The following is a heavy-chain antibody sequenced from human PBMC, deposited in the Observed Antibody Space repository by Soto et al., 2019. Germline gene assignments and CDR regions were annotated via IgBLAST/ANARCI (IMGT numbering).Heavy chain of an antibody. CDR2: ISAYNGNT. CDR3: ARAYPCYGPKKDAFDL. J-gene: IGHJ3*01. D-gene: IGHD2-15*01. Sequence: QVQLVQSGAEVKKPGASVKVSCKASGYTFTSYGISWVRQAPGQGREGMGWISAYNGNTNYAQKLQGRVTMTTDTPTSTAYLELRSLRSDDTDVYYCARAYPCYGPKKDAFDLWGQGKMVTVSS. CDR1: GYTFTSYG. V-gene: IGHV1-18*01.